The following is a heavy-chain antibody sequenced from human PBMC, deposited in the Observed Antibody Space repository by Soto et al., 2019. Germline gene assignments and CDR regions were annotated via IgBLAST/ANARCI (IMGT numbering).Heavy chain of an antibody. CDR2: VYYSGTT. D-gene: IGHD4-17*01. Sequence: VSGGSVSDKTYYWSWIRQPPGKRLEWIGYVYYSGTTNYNPSLKSRVTISVDLSKNRFSLRLSSVTTADTALYYCARTTAVPNTLRSRYFFDYWGQGTLVTAPQ. CDR1: GGSVSDKTYY. J-gene: IGHJ4*02. CDR3: ARTTAVPNTLRSRYFFDY. V-gene: IGHV4-61*01.